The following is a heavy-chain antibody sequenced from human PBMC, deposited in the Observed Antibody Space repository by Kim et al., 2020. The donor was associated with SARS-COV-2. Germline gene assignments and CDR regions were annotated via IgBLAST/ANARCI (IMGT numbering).Heavy chain of an antibody. CDR3: ARSSSWRYNWFDP. V-gene: IGHV4-39*01. J-gene: IGHJ5*02. Sequence: YDNPSPRRRVTISVDTSKNQCSLKLSSVTAADTAVYYCARSSSWRYNWFDPWGQGTLVTVSS. D-gene: IGHD6-13*01.